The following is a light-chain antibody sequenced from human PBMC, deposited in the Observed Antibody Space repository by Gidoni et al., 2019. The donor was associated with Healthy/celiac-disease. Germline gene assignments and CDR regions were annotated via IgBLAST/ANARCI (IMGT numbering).Light chain of an antibody. V-gene: IGKV3-11*01. CDR2: DAS. Sequence: EIVLTQSPATLSLSPGERATLSCRASQSVSSYLAWYQHRPGQAPRLLIYDASNTATRIPARFSGSGSGTDFTLTISILEPEDFAVYYCQQRSNWPVYTFGQGTKLEIK. J-gene: IGKJ2*01. CDR3: QQRSNWPVYT. CDR1: QSVSSY.